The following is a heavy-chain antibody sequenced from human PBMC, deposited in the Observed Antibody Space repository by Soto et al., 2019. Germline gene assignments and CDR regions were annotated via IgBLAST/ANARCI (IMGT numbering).Heavy chain of an antibody. D-gene: IGHD3-22*01. J-gene: IGHJ5*02. V-gene: IGHV1-3*01. CDR2: INAGNGNT. CDR3: ARDVPYYDSSGPLVWFDP. Sequence: ASVKVSCKASGYTFTSYAMHWVRQAPGQRLEWIGWINAGNGNTKYSQKFQGRVTITRDTSASTAYMELSSLRSEDTALYYCARDVPYYDSSGPLVWFDPWGQGTLVTVSS. CDR1: GYTFTSYA.